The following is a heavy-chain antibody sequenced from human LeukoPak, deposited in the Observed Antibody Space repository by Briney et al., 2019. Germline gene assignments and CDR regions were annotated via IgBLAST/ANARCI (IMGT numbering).Heavy chain of an antibody. J-gene: IGHJ5*02. CDR2: ICYSGST. CDR3: ARHAPRENWFDP. Sequence: PSETLSLTCTVSGGSISSSSYYWGWIRQPPGKGLEWIGSICYSGSTYYNPSLKSRVTISVDTSKNQFSLKLSSVTAADTAVYYCARHAPRENWFDPWGQGTLVTVSS. V-gene: IGHV4-39*01. CDR1: GGSISSSSYY.